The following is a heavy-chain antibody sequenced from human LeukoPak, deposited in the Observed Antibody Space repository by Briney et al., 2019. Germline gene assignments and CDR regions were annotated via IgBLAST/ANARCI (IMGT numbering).Heavy chain of an antibody. CDR2: IYYSGST. D-gene: IGHD3-22*01. CDR1: GGSISSSYYY. Sequence: PSETLSLTCTVSGGSISSSYYYWGWIRQPPGKGLEWIGSIYYSGSTNYNPSLKSRVTISVDTSKNQFSLKLSSVTAADTAVYYCARGRSDGYQYYYYGMDVWGQGTTVTVSS. J-gene: IGHJ6*02. V-gene: IGHV4-39*07. CDR3: ARGRSDGYQYYYYGMDV.